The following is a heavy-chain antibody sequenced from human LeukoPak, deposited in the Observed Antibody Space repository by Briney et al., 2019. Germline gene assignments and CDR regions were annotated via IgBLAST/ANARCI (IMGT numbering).Heavy chain of an antibody. Sequence: GASVKVSCKASGYTFTSYDINWVRQATGQGLEWMGWMNPNSGNTGYAQKFQGRVTMTRDTSISTAYMELSRLRSDDTAVYYCARNRDGRAAPNWFDPWGQGTLVTVSS. J-gene: IGHJ5*02. CDR2: MNPNSGNT. D-gene: IGHD6-6*01. V-gene: IGHV1-8*01. CDR3: ARNRDGRAAPNWFDP. CDR1: GYTFTSYD.